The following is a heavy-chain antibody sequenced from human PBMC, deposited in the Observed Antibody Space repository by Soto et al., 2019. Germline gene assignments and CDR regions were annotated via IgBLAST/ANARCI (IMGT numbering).Heavy chain of an antibody. V-gene: IGHV3-30-3*01. Sequence: QVQLVESGGGVVQPGRSLRLSCAASGFTFSSSAMHWVRQTPGKGLEWVALISYDGGNTYYADSVKGRFTISRDNSENTLFLQMNSLRAEDTAVYYCAGVTGFGEVPLDYWGQGTLVTVSS. CDR1: GFTFSSSA. D-gene: IGHD3-10*01. J-gene: IGHJ4*02. CDR3: AGVTGFGEVPLDY. CDR2: ISYDGGNT.